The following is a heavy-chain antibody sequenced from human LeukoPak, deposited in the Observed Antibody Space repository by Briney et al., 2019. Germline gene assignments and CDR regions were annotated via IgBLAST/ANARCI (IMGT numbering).Heavy chain of an antibody. CDR2: IYYSGST. CDR1: GGSISSSSYY. D-gene: IGHD3-10*01. Sequence: PSETLSLTCTVSGGSISSSSYYWGWIRQPPGKGLEWIGSIYYSGSTYYNPSLKSRVTISVDTSKNQFSLKLSSVTAADTAVYYCATLDRGSPIIKPREYYYGSGSPRGWFDPWGQGTLVTVSS. V-gene: IGHV4-39*01. J-gene: IGHJ5*02. CDR3: ATLDRGSPIIKPREYYYGSGSPRGWFDP.